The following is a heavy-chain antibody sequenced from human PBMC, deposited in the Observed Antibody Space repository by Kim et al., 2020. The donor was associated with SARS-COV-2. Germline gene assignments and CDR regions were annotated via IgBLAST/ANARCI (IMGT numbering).Heavy chain of an antibody. Sequence: SVKVSCKASGGTFSSYAISWVRQAPGQGLEWMGGIIPIFGTANYAQKFQGRVTITADESTSTAYMELSSLRSEDTAVYYCATTPRKVQGGLRLDLYGMDVWGQGTTVTVSS. V-gene: IGHV1-69*13. CDR2: IIPIFGTA. J-gene: IGHJ6*02. CDR1: GGTFSSYA. D-gene: IGHD1-1*01. CDR3: ATTPRKVQGGLRLDLYGMDV.